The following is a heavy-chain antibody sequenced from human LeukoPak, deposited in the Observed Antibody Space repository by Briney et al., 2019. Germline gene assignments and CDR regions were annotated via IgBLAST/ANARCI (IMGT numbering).Heavy chain of an antibody. CDR2: ISYDGSNK. CDR1: GFTFSSYA. D-gene: IGHD3-10*01. J-gene: IGHJ4*02. CDR3: AELLWFGDPFDY. V-gene: IGHV3-30*04. Sequence: GRSLRLSCAASGFTFSSYATHWVRQAPGKGLEWVAVISYDGSNKYYADSVKGRFTISRDNSKNTLYLQMNSLRAEDTAVYYCAELLWFGDPFDYWGQGTLVTVSS.